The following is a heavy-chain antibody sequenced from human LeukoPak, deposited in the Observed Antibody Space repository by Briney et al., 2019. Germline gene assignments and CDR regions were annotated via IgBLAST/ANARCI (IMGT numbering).Heavy chain of an antibody. CDR1: GYTFTRSG. D-gene: IGHD5-12*01. Sequence: ASVKVSSKASGYTFTRSGIGGVRQAPGHGLEWMGWIRAYTGNTNYAQKLRGRVTVTTDTSRSRAYMGLRSLRSDDTAVYYCARAGWLYYLDNWGEGNLVTVSS. J-gene: IGHJ4*02. CDR2: IRAYTGNT. V-gene: IGHV1-18*01. CDR3: ARAGWLYYLDN.